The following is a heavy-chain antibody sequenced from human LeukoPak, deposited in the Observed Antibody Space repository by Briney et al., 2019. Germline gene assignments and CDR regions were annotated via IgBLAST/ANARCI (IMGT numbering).Heavy chain of an antibody. V-gene: IGHV1-8*02. CDR1: GYTFTGYY. Sequence: ASVKVSCKASGYTFTGYYMHWVRQATGQGLEWMGWMNPNSGNTGYAQKFQGRVTMTRNTSISTAYMELSSLRSEDTAVYYCARGPRMYYDFWSGYYLDWGQGTLVTVSS. D-gene: IGHD3-3*01. CDR3: ARGPRMYYDFWSGYYLD. CDR2: MNPNSGNT. J-gene: IGHJ4*02.